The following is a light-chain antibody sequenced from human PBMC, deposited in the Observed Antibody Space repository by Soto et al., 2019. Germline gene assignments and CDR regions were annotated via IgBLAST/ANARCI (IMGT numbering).Light chain of an antibody. J-gene: IGKJ2*01. CDR2: KAS. CDR1: QSLGSW. CDR3: QQYKSFPRT. V-gene: IGKV1-5*03. Sequence: DIHLTQSPSTLSASVGDRVTITCRASQSLGSWLAWYQQKPGKAPKLLIYKASILEIGVPSRFRGSGSGTEFTLILSSLQPDDFATYYCQQYKSFPRTFGQGTKLET.